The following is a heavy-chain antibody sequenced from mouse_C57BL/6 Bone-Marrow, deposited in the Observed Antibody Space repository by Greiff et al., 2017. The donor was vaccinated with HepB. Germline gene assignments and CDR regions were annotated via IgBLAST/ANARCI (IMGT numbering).Heavy chain of an antibody. D-gene: IGHD1-1*01. CDR3: ARLGITTVVAIRYFDV. Sequence: QVQLQQPGAELVKPGASVKLSCKASGYTFTSYWMHWVKQRPGQGLEWIGMIHPNSGSTNYNEKFKSKATLTVDKSSSTAYMQLSSLTSEYYAVYYCARLGITTVVAIRYFDVWGTGTTVTVSS. CDR2: IHPNSGST. CDR1: GYTFTSYW. V-gene: IGHV1-64*01. J-gene: IGHJ1*03.